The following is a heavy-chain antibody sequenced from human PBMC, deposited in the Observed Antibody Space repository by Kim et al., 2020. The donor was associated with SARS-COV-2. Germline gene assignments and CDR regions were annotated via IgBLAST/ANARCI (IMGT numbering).Heavy chain of an antibody. CDR3: ARDHSGDYGDFDY. J-gene: IGHJ4*02. CDR1: GFTFSSYG. D-gene: IGHD4-17*01. Sequence: GGSLRLSCAASGFTFSSYGMHWVRQAPGKGLEWVAVIWYDGSNKYYADSVKGRFTISRDNSKNTLYLQMNSLRAEDTAVYYCARDHSGDYGDFDYWGQGTLVTVSS. CDR2: IWYDGSNK. V-gene: IGHV3-33*01.